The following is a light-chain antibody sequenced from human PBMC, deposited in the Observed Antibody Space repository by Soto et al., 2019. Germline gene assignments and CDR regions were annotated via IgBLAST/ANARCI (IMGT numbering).Light chain of an antibody. CDR2: EGS. CDR3: WSYAGSSLV. J-gene: IGLJ2*01. Sequence: QSALTQPASVSGSPGQSITISCTGTSSDVGSYNLVSWYQQHPGKAPKLMIYEGSKRPSGVSNRFSGSKSGNTASLTNSGLQAEDEDDYYCWSYAGSSLVFGGGTKLTVL. V-gene: IGLV2-23*01. CDR1: SSDVGSYNL.